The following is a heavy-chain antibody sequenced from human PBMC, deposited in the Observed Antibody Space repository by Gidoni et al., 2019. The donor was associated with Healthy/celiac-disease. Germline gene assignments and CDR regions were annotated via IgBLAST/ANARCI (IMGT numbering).Heavy chain of an antibody. J-gene: IGHJ4*02. CDR2: IWYDGSNK. D-gene: IGHD6-19*01. V-gene: IGHV3-33*01. CDR3: AREQWLLYFDY. CDR1: GFTFSSYG. Sequence: QLVEPGGAVVQPGRSLRLPCAASGFTFSSYGMHWVRQAPGKGREWVAVIWYDGSNKYYADSVKGRFTISRDNSKNTLYLQMNSLRAEDTAVYYCAREQWLLYFDYWGQGTLVTVSS.